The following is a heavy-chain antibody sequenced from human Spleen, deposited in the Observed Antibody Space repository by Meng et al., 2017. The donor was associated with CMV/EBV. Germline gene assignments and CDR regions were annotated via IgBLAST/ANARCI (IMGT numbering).Heavy chain of an antibody. CDR3: ARDKGIQLWLPHMDV. D-gene: IGHD5-18*01. J-gene: IGHJ6*02. CDR1: GYNFTSYG. CDR2: ISAYNGNT. Sequence: QVQAVHAGAEVKKPGASVKVSCKASGYNFTSYGISWVRQAPGQGLEWMGWISAYNGNTNYAQKLQGRVTMTTDTSTSTAYMELRSLRSDDTAVYYCARDKGIQLWLPHMDVWGQGTTVTVSS. V-gene: IGHV1-18*01.